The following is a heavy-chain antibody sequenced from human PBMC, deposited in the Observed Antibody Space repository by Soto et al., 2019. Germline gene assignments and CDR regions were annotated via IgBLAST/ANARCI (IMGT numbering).Heavy chain of an antibody. Sequence: EVQLVESGGGLIQPGGSLRLSCAASEFTVSSNYMNWVRQAPGKGLECVSTIYSGGRTYYADSVKGRFTISRDNSKNTLYLQMNNLRADDTSVYYCAGRVGDTNYGMDVWGQGNTVTVSS. CDR1: EFTVSSNY. V-gene: IGHV3-53*01. J-gene: IGHJ6*02. CDR3: AGRVGDTNYGMDV. CDR2: IYSGGRT. D-gene: IGHD1-26*01.